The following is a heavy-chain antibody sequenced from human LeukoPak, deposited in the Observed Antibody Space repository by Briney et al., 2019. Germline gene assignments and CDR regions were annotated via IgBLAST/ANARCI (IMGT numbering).Heavy chain of an antibody. V-gene: IGHV3-21*01. CDR3: ARELPTGYFDY. J-gene: IGHJ4*02. CDR1: GFTFITYS. D-gene: IGHD4-11*01. CDR2: ISSSSSYI. Sequence: PGGSLRLSCAASGFTFITYSMNWVRQAPGKGLEWVSSISSSSSYIYYADSVKGRFTISRDNAKNSLYLQMNSLRAEDTAVYYCARELPTGYFDYWGQGTLVTVSS.